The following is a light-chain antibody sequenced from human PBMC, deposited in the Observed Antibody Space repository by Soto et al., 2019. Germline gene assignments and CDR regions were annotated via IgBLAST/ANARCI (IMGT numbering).Light chain of an antibody. J-gene: IGKJ1*01. CDR2: DAS. V-gene: IGKV1-5*01. Sequence: GDVVTITCLSSQSIDRWVAWYQQKPGKAPKLLIYDASSLESGVPSRFSGRGSGTQFTLTISSLQPDDIATYYCQQYNSYSQTFGQGTKVDIK. CDR3: QQYNSYSQT. CDR1: QSIDRW.